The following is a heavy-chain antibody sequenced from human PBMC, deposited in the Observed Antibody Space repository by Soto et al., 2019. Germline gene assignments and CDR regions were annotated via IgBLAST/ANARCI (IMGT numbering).Heavy chain of an antibody. D-gene: IGHD6-19*01. CDR3: ARGDIEVAGTLEH. CDR2: IYYSGST. Sequence: QVQLQESGPGLVKPSETLSLTCTVSGGSITSYYWSWIRQPPGKGLEWLGYIYYSGSTNYNPSLKSRVTISVDTSNNQFSLKLTSVTAADTAVYYCARGDIEVAGTLEHWGQGTLVTVSS. V-gene: IGHV4-59*01. CDR1: GGSITSYY. J-gene: IGHJ1*01.